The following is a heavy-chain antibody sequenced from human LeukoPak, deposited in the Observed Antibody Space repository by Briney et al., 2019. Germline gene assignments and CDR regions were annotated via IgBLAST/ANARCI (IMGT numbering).Heavy chain of an antibody. Sequence: GGSLRLSCVASGFMFNKYGMSWVRQAPGKGLEWVSVISGGGGRTYYGDSVKGRFTISRDNSKNTVYLQMNSLRAEDTAVYYCAKDVRDIVVLIDAYMYWGQGTLVTVSS. CDR1: GFMFNKYG. CDR2: ISGGGGRT. CDR3: AKDVRDIVVLIDAYMY. J-gene: IGHJ4*02. D-gene: IGHD2-21*01. V-gene: IGHV3-23*01.